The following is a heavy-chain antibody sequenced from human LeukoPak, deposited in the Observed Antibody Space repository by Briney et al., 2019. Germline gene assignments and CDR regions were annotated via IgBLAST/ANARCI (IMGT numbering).Heavy chain of an antibody. CDR1: GFTVSSNY. Sequence: PGGSLRLSCAASGFTVSSNYMSWVHQAPGKGLEWVSVIYTGGTTYYADSVKGRFTISRDNSKNTLYLQMNSLRAEDTAVYYCANFPDRRDYWGQGTLVTVSS. V-gene: IGHV3-53*01. CDR2: IYTGGTT. J-gene: IGHJ4*02. CDR3: ANFPDRRDY. D-gene: IGHD3-3*01.